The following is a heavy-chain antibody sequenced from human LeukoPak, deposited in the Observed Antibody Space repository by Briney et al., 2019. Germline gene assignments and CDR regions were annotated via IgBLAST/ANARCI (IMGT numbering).Heavy chain of an antibody. D-gene: IGHD6-13*01. CDR2: INPHSGGT. CDR3: ARGPPRGTAAGPDF. CDR1: VYTFSDYY. Sequence: RASVRVSCKASVYTFSDYYVHWVRQAPGQGLEWMGWINPHSGGTNYAQKFQGRVTVTRDTSISTAFMDLSSLTSDDTAVFYCARGPPRGTAAGPDFWGQGTLVTVSS. J-gene: IGHJ4*02. V-gene: IGHV1-2*02.